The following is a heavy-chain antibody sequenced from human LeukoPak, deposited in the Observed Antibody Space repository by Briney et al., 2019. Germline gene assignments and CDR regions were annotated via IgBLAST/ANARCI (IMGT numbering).Heavy chain of an antibody. J-gene: IGHJ2*01. CDR1: GGSICSYY. V-gene: IGHV4-59*08. D-gene: IGHD4-17*01. CDR3: ARNREDYGDYVGWYFDL. CDR2: IYYSGST. Sequence: SETLSLTCTVSGGSICSYYWSWIRQPPGKGLEWIGYIYYSGSTNYNPSLKSRVTISVDTSKNQFSLKLSSVTAADTAVYYCARNREDYGDYVGWYFDLWGRGTLVTVSS.